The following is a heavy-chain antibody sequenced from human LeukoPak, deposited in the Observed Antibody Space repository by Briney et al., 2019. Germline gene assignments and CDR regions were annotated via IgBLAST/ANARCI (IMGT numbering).Heavy chain of an antibody. J-gene: IGHJ5*02. Sequence: PSETLSLTGTVSGFSIGRGDYYWGWIRQPPGKGLEWIGSIYHSGSTYYNPSLKSQVTISVDTSKNQFSLKLSSVTAADTAVYYCAREGGLPQLERGTNWFDPWGQGTLVTVSS. CDR2: IYHSGST. CDR3: AREGGLPQLERGTNWFDP. V-gene: IGHV4-39*07. CDR1: GFSIGRGDYY. D-gene: IGHD1-1*01.